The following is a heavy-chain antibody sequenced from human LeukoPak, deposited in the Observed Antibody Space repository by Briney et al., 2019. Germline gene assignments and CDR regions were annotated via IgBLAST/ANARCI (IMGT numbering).Heavy chain of an antibody. CDR1: GFTFSNYW. Sequence: GGSLRLSCVASGFTFSNYWMSWLRQAPGKGLEWVANIKQDGSEKYYVDSVKGRFTISRDNAKNSLDLQMNSLRVEDTAVYYCARDWGTDFWSGYMDWGQGTLVTVSS. CDR2: IKQDGSEK. CDR3: ARDWGTDFWSGYMD. V-gene: IGHV3-7*01. D-gene: IGHD3-3*01. J-gene: IGHJ4*02.